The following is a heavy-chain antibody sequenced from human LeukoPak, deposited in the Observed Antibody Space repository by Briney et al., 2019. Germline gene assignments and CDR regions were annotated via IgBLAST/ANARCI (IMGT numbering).Heavy chain of an antibody. J-gene: IGHJ4*02. CDR2: INSNSGGT. CDR3: ARDSGERGSGSDLIAY. D-gene: IGHD3-10*01. CDR1: GYTFTGYF. Sequence: SVKCSFKCAGYTFTGYFMHWVRQPSGKGLERLVRINSNSGGTNYAPKFQGRLTMTRDTSISTAYMELSRLRSDDAAVYYCARDSGERGSGSDLIAYWGRGTLVTVS. V-gene: IGHV1-2*02.